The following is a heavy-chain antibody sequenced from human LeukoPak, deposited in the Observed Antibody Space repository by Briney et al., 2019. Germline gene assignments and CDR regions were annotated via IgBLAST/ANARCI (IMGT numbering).Heavy chain of an antibody. D-gene: IGHD3-3*01. CDR3: AKGSGYYNYYYYNMDV. V-gene: IGHV3-23*02. Sequence: GGSLRPSCAASGLTFSSHAMTWVRQAPGKGLEWVSAISGSGGSTYYGDSVKGRFTISRDNSKNTLYLQMNSLRAEDTAIYYCAKGSGYYNYYYYNMDVWGQGTTVTVSS. CDR1: GLTFSSHA. J-gene: IGHJ6*02. CDR2: ISGSGGST.